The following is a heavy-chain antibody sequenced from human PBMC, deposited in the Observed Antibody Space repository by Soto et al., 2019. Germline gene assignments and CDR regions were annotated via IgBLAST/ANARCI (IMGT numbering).Heavy chain of an antibody. CDR2: ISAYNGNT. J-gene: IGHJ4*02. D-gene: IGHD1-1*01. Sequence: ALVKVSCKASGYTFTSYGITWVRQAPGQGLEWMGWISAYNGNTNYAQRLQGRVTMTTDTSTTTAYMELRSLRSDDTAVYYCARGQKLFQDGRFDYWGQGTLVTVSS. CDR1: GYTFTSYG. V-gene: IGHV1-18*01. CDR3: ARGQKLFQDGRFDY.